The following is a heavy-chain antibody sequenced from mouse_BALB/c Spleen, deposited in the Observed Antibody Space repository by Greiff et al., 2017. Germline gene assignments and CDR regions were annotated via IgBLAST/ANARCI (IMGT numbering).Heavy chain of an antibody. V-gene: IGHV1S137*01. J-gene: IGHJ3*01. Sequence: VQLQESGAELVRPGVSVKISCKGSGYTFTDYAMHWVKQSHAKSLEWIGVISTYYGDASYNQKFKGKATMTVDKSSSTAYMELARLTSEDSAIYYCAGGAYGYDDAWFAYWGQGTLVTVSA. CDR3: AGGAYGYDDAWFAY. CDR2: ISTYYGDA. D-gene: IGHD2-2*01. CDR1: GYTFTDYA.